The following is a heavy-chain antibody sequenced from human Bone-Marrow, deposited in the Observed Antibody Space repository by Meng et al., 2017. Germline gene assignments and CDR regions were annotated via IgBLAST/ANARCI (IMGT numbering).Heavy chain of an antibody. Sequence: GEPLRLFCAVSGFNFRDCYLSGIRQAPGEGLEWVSHITGSGRTIYYADSVKGRFTISRDDAKNSLVLQMSRLTADDTAVYYCARGVYGDYIYYGVDVWGRGTTVTVSS. CDR1: GFNFRDCY. V-gene: IGHV3-11*01. CDR3: ARGVYGDYIYYGVDV. D-gene: IGHD4-17*01. J-gene: IGHJ6*02. CDR2: ITGSGRTI.